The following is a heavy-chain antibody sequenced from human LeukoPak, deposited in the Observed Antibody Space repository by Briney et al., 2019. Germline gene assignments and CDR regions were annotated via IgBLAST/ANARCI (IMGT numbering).Heavy chain of an antibody. CDR3: AKLPNSGSYLDS. CDR2: ISGSGATT. V-gene: IGHV3-23*01. CDR1: GFTFSSYD. D-gene: IGHD1-26*01. J-gene: IGHJ4*01. Sequence: QPGGPLRLSCAASGFTFSSYDMSWVRQAPGKGLEWVSAISGSGATTYYPDSMKGRFSISRDNSKNTLYLQMNSLRAEDTAVYYCAKLPNSGSYLDSWGHGALVTVSS.